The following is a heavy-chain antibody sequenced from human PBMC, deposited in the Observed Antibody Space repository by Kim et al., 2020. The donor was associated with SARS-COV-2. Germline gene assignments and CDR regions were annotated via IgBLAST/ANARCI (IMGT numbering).Heavy chain of an antibody. CDR3: AKGGSGWYLHFFDY. CDR1: GFTFTNFG. Sequence: GGSLRLSCVASGFTFTNFGMSWVRQAPGKGLEWVSVITAGGGSTYHADSVKGRLTVSRDNSKNTLFLQMTSLTVDDTAVYFCAKGGSGWYLHFFDYWGQGTLVTVSS. CDR2: ITAGGGST. D-gene: IGHD6-19*01. V-gene: IGHV3-23*01. J-gene: IGHJ4*02.